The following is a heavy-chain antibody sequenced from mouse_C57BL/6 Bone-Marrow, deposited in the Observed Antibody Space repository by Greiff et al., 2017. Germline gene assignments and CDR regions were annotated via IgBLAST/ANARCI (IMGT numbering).Heavy chain of an antibody. Sequence: QVQLQQPGAELVMPGASVKLSCKASGYTFTSYWMHWVKQRPGQGLEWIGEIDPSDSYTNYNQKFKGKSTLTVDKSSSTAYMQLSSLTSENSAVYYCAREDSSSYYFDYWGQGTTLTVSS. D-gene: IGHD3-2*02. J-gene: IGHJ2*01. CDR1: GYTFTSYW. V-gene: IGHV1-69*01. CDR3: AREDSSSYYFDY. CDR2: IDPSDSYT.